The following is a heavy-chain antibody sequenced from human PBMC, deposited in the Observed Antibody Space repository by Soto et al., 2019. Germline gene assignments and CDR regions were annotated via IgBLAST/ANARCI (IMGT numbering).Heavy chain of an antibody. D-gene: IGHD5-12*01. CDR1: GFTFTSYS. CDR3: AKDLMAGSGYDVDY. J-gene: IGHJ4*02. CDR2: VNPGGYST. V-gene: IGHV3-23*01. Sequence: EVQLLQSGGGLVQPGGSLRLSCAASGFTFTSYSMTWVRQTPGKGLEWVAAVNPGGYSTYYADAVKGRFTISRDNPNNTLYLQMNSLRAEDTAVYYCAKDLMAGSGYDVDYRDQGNLVTVSS.